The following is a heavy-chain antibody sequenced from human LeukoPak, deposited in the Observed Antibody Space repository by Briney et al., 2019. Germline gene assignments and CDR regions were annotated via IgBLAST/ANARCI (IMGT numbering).Heavy chain of an antibody. Sequence: GGSLRLSCAASGFTFSSYSMNWVRQAPGKGLEWVAVIWYDGSNKYYADSVKGRFTISRDNSKNTLYLQMNSLRAEDTAVYYCAKDRHYGGFDYWGQGTLVTVSS. CDR3: AKDRHYGGFDY. V-gene: IGHV3-33*06. CDR1: GFTFSSYS. D-gene: IGHD4-23*01. J-gene: IGHJ4*02. CDR2: IWYDGSNK.